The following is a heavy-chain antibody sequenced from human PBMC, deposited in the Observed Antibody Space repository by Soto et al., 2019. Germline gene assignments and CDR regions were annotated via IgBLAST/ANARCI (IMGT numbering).Heavy chain of an antibody. D-gene: IGHD3-22*01. J-gene: IGHJ5*02. CDR1: GYTFTSYG. CDR2: ISAYNGTA. Sequence: ASVKVSCKAYGYTFTSYGISWVRQAPGHGLAWMGWISAYNGTANYAQKFQGRVTMTGDESTSTAYMELSSLRSEDTAVYYCARGRFVTMIVVVPPRWFDPWGQGTLVTV. V-gene: IGHV1-18*04. CDR3: ARGRFVTMIVVVPPRWFDP.